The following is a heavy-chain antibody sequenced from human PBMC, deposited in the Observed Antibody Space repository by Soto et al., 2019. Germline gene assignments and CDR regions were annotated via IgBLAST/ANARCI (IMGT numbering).Heavy chain of an antibody. CDR1: GYTFTTYA. CDR3: ARGRYYSGY. Sequence: ASVKVSCKASGYTFTTYAIQWVRQAPGQAPGHRLEWMGRINAGNGNTKYSQKFQGRVTIARDASASTAYMELSSLTSEDTAVYYGARGRYYSGYCGQGTLVTVSS. J-gene: IGHJ4*02. CDR2: INAGNGNT. V-gene: IGHV1-3*01.